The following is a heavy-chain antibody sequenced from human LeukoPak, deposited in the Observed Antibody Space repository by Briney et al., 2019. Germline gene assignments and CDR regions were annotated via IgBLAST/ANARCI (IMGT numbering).Heavy chain of an antibody. D-gene: IGHD3-16*02. Sequence: SETLSLTCTVSGGSISSGSYYWSWIRQPAGKGLEWIGRIYTSGSTNYNPSLKSRVTISVDTSKNQFSLKLSSVTAADTAVYYCARVIELGHFDYWGQGTLVTVSS. J-gene: IGHJ4*02. CDR3: ARVIELGHFDY. CDR2: IYTSGST. V-gene: IGHV4-61*02. CDR1: GGSISSGSYY.